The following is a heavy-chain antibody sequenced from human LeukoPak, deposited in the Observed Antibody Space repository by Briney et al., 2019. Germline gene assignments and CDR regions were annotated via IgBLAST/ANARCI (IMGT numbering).Heavy chain of an antibody. CDR1: GFTFSTYW. CDR2: ISYDGSNK. CDR3: AKDRGDPVWYFDY. V-gene: IGHV3-30*18. J-gene: IGHJ4*02. D-gene: IGHD2-8*01. Sequence: QPGGSLRLSCAASGFTFSTYWMSWVRQAPGKGLEWVAVISYDGSNKYYADSVKGRFTISRDNSKNTLYLQMNSLGAEDTAVYYCAKDRGDPVWYFDYWGQGTLVTVSS.